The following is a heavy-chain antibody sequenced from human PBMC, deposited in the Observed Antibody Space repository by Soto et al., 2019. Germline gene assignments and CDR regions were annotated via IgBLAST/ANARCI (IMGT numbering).Heavy chain of an antibody. CDR1: GFTFTTYG. J-gene: IGHJ1*01. V-gene: IGHV3-30*03. CDR2: ISYDGSNK. D-gene: IGHD1-1*01. Sequence: QVQLVESGGGVVQPGRSLRLSCVASGFTFTTYGMHWVLQAPGKGLEWVAVISYDGSNKYYADSVKGRFTISRDNPKNTLYLQMNSLRAEDTAVYYCATDVGIEATGPYFHHWGQGTLVTVSS. CDR3: ATDVGIEATGPYFHH.